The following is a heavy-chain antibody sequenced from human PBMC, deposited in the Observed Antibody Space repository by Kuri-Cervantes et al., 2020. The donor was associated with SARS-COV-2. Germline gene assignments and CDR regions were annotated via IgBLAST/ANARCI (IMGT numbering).Heavy chain of an antibody. V-gene: IGHV3-66*01. CDR3: ARDSRITMIVGGGPGAFDI. CDR1: GFTVSSNY. Sequence: ETLSLTCAASGFTVSSNYMSWVRQAPGKGLEWVSVIYSGGSTYYADSVKGRFTISRDNSKNTLYPQMNSLRAEDTAVYYCARDSRITMIVGGGPGAFDIWGQGTMVTVSS. CDR2: IYSGGST. D-gene: IGHD3-22*01. J-gene: IGHJ3*02.